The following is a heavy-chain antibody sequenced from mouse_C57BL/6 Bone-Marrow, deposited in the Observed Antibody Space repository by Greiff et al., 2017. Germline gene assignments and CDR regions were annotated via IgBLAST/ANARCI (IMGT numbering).Heavy chain of an antibody. V-gene: IGHV1-22*01. J-gene: IGHJ1*03. Sequence: EVQLQQSGPELVKPGASVKMSCKASGYTFTDYNMHWVKQSHGKSLEWIGYINPNNGGTSYNQKFKGKATLTVNKPSSTAYMELRSLTSEESAVYYCARGGLYGDCWYFEVWGTGTTVTVSS. D-gene: IGHD2-13*01. CDR3: ARGGLYGDCWYFEV. CDR2: INPNNGGT. CDR1: GYTFTDYN.